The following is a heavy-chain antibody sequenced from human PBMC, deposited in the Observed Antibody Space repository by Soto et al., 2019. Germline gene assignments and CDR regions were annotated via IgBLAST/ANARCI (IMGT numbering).Heavy chain of an antibody. CDR2: IDPSDSYT. CDR3: ARLYYGSGSYYGYYYYGMDV. V-gene: IGHV5-10-1*01. D-gene: IGHD3-10*01. Sequence: PGESLKISCKGSGYSFTSYWISWVRQMPGKGLEWMGRIDPSDSYTNYSPSFQGHVTISADKSISTAYLQWSSLKASDTAMYYCARLYYGSGSYYGYYYYGMDVWGQGTTVTVSS. J-gene: IGHJ6*02. CDR1: GYSFTSYW.